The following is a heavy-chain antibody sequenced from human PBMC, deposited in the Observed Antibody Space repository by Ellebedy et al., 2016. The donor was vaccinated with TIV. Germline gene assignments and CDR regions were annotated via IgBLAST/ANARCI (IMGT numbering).Heavy chain of an antibody. CDR3: ARVPGYEYFQH. CDR1: GGSISSYY. J-gene: IGHJ1*01. V-gene: IGHV4-59*01. CDR2: IYYSGST. Sequence: SETLSLXXTVSGGSISSYYWSWIRQPPGKGLEWIGYIYYSGSTNYNPSLKSRVTISVDTSKNQFSLKLSSVTAADTAVYYCARVPGYEYFQHWGQGTLVTVSS. D-gene: IGHD5-18*01.